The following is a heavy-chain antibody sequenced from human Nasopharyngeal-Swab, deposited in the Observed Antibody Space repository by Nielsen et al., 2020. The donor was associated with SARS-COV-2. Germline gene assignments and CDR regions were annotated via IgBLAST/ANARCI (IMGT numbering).Heavy chain of an antibody. V-gene: IGHV3-13*05. CDR2: IGTAGDP. J-gene: IGHJ4*02. Sequence: GESLKISCAASGFTFSSYDMHWVRQATGKGLEWVSAIGTAGDPYYPGSVKGRFTISRDNSKNTLYLQMNSLRAEDTAVYYCAKPRWSSSWYYFDYWGQGTLVTVSS. CDR3: AKPRWSSSWYYFDY. CDR1: GFTFSSYD. D-gene: IGHD6-13*01.